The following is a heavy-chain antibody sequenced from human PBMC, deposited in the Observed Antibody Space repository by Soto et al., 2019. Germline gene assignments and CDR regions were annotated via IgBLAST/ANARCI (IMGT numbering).Heavy chain of an antibody. CDR2: ISGSDNTT. CDR1: GFTFSSYA. Sequence: HPGGSLRLSCAASGFTFSSYAMSWVRQAPGKGLEWVSAISGSDNTTYYADSVKGRFTISRDNSKNALYLQMSSLRADDTAVYYCAPMGVWGQGTTVTVSS. J-gene: IGHJ6*02. V-gene: IGHV3-23*01. CDR3: APMGV.